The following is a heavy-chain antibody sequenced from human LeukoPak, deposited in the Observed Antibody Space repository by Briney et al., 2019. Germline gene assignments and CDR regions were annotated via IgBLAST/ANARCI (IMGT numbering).Heavy chain of an antibody. V-gene: IGHV3-64*01. D-gene: IGHD6-13*01. J-gene: IGHJ4*02. Sequence: GGSLRLSCAASGFTFSSYAMHWVRQAPGKGLEYVSAISSNGGSTYYANSVKGRFTISRDNSKNTLYLQMNSLRADDTALYYCARDWYSSNWYGNSFDYWGQGTLVSVSS. CDR1: GFTFSSYA. CDR2: ISSNGGST. CDR3: ARDWYSSNWYGNSFDY.